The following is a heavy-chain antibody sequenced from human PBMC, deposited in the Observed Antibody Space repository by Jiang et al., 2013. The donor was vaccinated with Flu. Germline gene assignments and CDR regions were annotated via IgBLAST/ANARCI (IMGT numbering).Heavy chain of an antibody. CDR2: ISSTGSSI. CDR3: ARDLYLSHFDL. V-gene: IGHV3-11*04. CDR1: GFTFNAGF. Sequence: PGGSLRLSCAASGFTFNAGFMNWIRQAPGKGLEWIAYISSTGSSIYYAKSVKGRFAISRDSAKNSVYLQMNSLRVEDTAVYYCARDLYLSHFDLWGRGTLVSVSS. D-gene: IGHD2/OR15-2a*01. J-gene: IGHJ2*01.